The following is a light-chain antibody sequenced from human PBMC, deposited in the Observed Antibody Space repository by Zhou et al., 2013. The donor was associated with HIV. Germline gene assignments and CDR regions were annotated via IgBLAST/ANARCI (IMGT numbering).Light chain of an antibody. J-gene: IGKJ1*01. CDR3: QHYATYPWT. CDR2: DAS. V-gene: IGKV1-33*01. CDR1: QEISTS. Sequence: DIQMTQSPSSLSASVGDTVTITCQASQEISTSVDWYQQKPGKAPKLLIHDASDLETGVPPRFSGDVFRTQFTLTISGLQPEDFATYFCQHYATYPWTFGQGTKVEMK.